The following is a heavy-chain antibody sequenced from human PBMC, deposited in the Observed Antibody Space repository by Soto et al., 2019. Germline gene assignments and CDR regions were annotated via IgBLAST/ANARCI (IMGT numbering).Heavy chain of an antibody. CDR1: GFTFSNFA. Sequence: GGSLRLSCAASGFTFSNFAMSWVRQAPGRGLEWVSAISGSGGSTYYADSVKGRFTISRDNSKNTLYLQMNSLRAEDTAVYYCAKDRAAIPNWFDPWGQGTLVTVSS. CDR2: ISGSGGST. D-gene: IGHD2-2*02. J-gene: IGHJ5*02. CDR3: AKDRAAIPNWFDP. V-gene: IGHV3-23*01.